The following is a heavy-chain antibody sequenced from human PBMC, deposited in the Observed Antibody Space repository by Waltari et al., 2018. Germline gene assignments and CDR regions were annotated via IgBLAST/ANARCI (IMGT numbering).Heavy chain of an antibody. Sequence: QVQLQESGPGLVKPSETLSLTCTVSGGSISSHYWSWIRQPPGKGLEWIGYIYYSGSTNYNPSLKSRVTISVDTSKNQFSLKLSSVTAADTAVYYCARDYSNYRDYYYYGMDVWGQGTTVTVSS. V-gene: IGHV4-59*11. CDR1: GGSISSHY. J-gene: IGHJ6*02. CDR2: IYYSGST. CDR3: ARDYSNYRDYYYYGMDV. D-gene: IGHD4-4*01.